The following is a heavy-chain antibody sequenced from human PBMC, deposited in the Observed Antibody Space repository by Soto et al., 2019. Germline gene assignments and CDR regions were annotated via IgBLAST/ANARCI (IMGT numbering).Heavy chain of an antibody. Sequence: SVKVSCKASGGTFSSYAISWVRQAPGQGLEWMGGIIPIFGTANYAQKFQGRVTITADESTSTAYMELSSLTSEDTAVYYCAREPSIAAVGIPLYSYYYMDVWAERTAVTVSS. CDR3: AREPSIAAVGIPLYSYYYMDV. V-gene: IGHV1-69*13. CDR2: IIPIFGTA. CDR1: GGTFSSYA. J-gene: IGHJ6*03. D-gene: IGHD6-13*01.